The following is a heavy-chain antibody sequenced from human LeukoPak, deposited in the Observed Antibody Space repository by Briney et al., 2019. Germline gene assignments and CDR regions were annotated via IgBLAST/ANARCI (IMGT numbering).Heavy chain of an antibody. CDR3: AKGVVVVPAKYYFDY. CDR1: GFTFSSYG. CDR2: ISGSGGST. Sequence: PGGSLRLSCAASGFTFSSYGMTWVRQAPGKGLEWVSAISGSGGSTYYADSVKGQFTISRDNSKNTLYLQMNSLRAEDTAVYYCAKGVVVVPAKYYFDYWGQGTLVIVSS. J-gene: IGHJ4*02. V-gene: IGHV3-23*01. D-gene: IGHD2-15*01.